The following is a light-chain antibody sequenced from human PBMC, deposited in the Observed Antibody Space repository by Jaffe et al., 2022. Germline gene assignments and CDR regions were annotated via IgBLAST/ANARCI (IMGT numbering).Light chain of an antibody. CDR1: QNVITW. CDR3: QQTWT. J-gene: IGKJ1*01. Sequence: DIQMTQSPSTLSASVGDRVTITCRASQNVITWVAWYQQKPGKAPKLLIYKTSNLQTGVPSRFSGSGSGTEFTLTISSLQPEDFATYYCQQTWTFGQGTKVEIK. V-gene: IGKV1-5*03. CDR2: KTS.